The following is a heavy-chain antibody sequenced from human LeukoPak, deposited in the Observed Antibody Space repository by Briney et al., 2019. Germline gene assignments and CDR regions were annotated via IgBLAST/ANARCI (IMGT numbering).Heavy chain of an antibody. CDR1: GYSFTNYW. J-gene: IGHJ4*02. Sequence: GESLKISCKGSGYSFTNYWIAWVRQMPGKGLEWMGIIYPGDSDSRYSPSFQGQVTISVDKSIGTAYLQWSSLKASDTAMYYCARGRGLVRGAYYFDYWGQGTLVTVSS. D-gene: IGHD3-10*01. V-gene: IGHV5-51*01. CDR3: ARGRGLVRGAYYFDY. CDR2: IYPGDSDS.